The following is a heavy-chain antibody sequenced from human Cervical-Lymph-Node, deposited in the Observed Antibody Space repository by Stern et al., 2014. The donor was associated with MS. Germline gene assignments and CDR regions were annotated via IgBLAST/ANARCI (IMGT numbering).Heavy chain of an antibody. V-gene: IGHV3-7*01. J-gene: IGHJ4*02. CDR1: GFTFSSYW. CDR3: ATSYDILTGYTFDY. Sequence: VQLVESGGGLVQPGGSLRLSCAASGFTFSSYWMSWVRQAPEKGLEWVANIKPDGSEKYYVDSVKGRFTISRDNAKNSLYLQMNSLRAEDTAVYYCATSYDILTGYTFDYWGQGTLVTVSS. D-gene: IGHD3-9*01. CDR2: IKPDGSEK.